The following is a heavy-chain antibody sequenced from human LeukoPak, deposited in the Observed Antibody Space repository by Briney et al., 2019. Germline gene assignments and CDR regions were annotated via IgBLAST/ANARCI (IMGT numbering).Heavy chain of an antibody. D-gene: IGHD3-22*01. CDR3: ARQQHYYDSSGYRRGRFHYYYYMDV. CDR1: GGSFSGYY. Sequence: SETLSLTCAVYGGSFSGYYWSWIRQPPGKGLEWIGEINHSGSTNYNPSLKSRVTISVDTSKNQFSLKLSSVTAADTAVYYCARQQHYYDSSGYRRGRFHYYYYMDVWGKGTTVTISS. J-gene: IGHJ6*03. CDR2: INHSGST. V-gene: IGHV4-34*01.